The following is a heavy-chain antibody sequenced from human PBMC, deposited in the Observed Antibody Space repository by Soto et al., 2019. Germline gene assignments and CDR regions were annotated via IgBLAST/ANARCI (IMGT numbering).Heavy chain of an antibody. V-gene: IGHV3-11*05. D-gene: IGHD3-22*01. Sequence: GGSLRLSCAASGFTFSDYYMSWIRQAPGKGLEWVSYISSSSSYTNYADSVKGRFTISRDNAKNSLYLQMNSLRAEDTAVYYCARDLYYYDSSGYPLLGMDVWGQGT. CDR1: GFTFSDYY. CDR3: ARDLYYYDSSGYPLLGMDV. J-gene: IGHJ6*02. CDR2: ISSSSSYT.